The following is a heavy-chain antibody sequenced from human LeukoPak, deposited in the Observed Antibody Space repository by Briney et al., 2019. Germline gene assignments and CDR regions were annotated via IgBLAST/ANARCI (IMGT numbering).Heavy chain of an antibody. CDR1: GFTFSSYS. D-gene: IGHD6-13*01. CDR2: ISSSSSYI. CDR3: ARYLIVAGGSGFDY. Sequence: PGGSLRLSCAASGFTFSSYSMNWVRQAPGKGLEWVSSISSSSSYIYYADSVKGRFTISRDNAKNSLYLQMNSLRAEDTAVYYCARYLIVAGGSGFDYWGQGTLVTVSS. V-gene: IGHV3-21*01. J-gene: IGHJ4*02.